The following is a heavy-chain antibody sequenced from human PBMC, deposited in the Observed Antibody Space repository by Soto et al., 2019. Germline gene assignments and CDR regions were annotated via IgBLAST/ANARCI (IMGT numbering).Heavy chain of an antibody. D-gene: IGHD2-2*01. CDR2: IYSGGST. Sequence: GGSLRLSCAASGFTVSSNYMSWVRQAPGKGLEWVSVIYSGGSTYYADSVKGRFTISRHNSKNTLYLQMNSLRAEDTAVYYCARGVGVVVPAARGYYYYYMDVWGKGTTVTVSS. CDR3: ARGVGVVVPAARGYYYYYMDV. J-gene: IGHJ6*03. V-gene: IGHV3-53*04. CDR1: GFTVSSNY.